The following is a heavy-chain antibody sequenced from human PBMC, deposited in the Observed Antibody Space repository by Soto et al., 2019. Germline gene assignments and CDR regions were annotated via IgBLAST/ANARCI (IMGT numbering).Heavy chain of an antibody. CDR3: ARGYESSRRYLPLLDY. V-gene: IGHV4-34*01. CDR2: ISHSGST. Sequence: QVQLQPWGAGLLKPSETLSLRCVVNSGSFRGYYCTGILQTPGQGLEWIGEISHSGSTNYNPSLMSRVTMSADTSKKQFSLRLSSVTAADTALYFCARGYESSRRYLPLLDYWGQGTLVTVSS. D-gene: IGHD3-22*01. CDR1: SGSFRGYY. J-gene: IGHJ4*02.